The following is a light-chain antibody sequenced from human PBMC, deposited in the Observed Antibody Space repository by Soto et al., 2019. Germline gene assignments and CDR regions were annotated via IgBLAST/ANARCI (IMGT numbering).Light chain of an antibody. CDR2: GAS. Sequence: DIVMTQSPGTLSVSPGERATLSCIASQSVGTNLAWYQQRPGQAPRLLVYGASTRASGIPPRFSGSGSGTDFTLTISSLQSEDFAVYYCQQLNYWPRITFGQGTRLENK. CDR1: QSVGTN. CDR3: QQLNYWPRIT. V-gene: IGKV3-15*01. J-gene: IGKJ5*01.